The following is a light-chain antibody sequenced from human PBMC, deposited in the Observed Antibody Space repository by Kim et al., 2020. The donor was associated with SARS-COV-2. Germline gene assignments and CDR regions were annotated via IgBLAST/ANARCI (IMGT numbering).Light chain of an antibody. CDR2: EVN. CDR1: SSDVGTYNF. J-gene: IGLJ2*01. V-gene: IGLV2-8*01. CDR3: SSFAGRNFV. Sequence: QSALTQPPSVSGSPGQSVTISCTGSSSDVGTYNFVSWYQQHPGTAPKLMIYEVNKRPSGVPDRFSGSKSGNAASLTISGLQAEDEADYYCSSFAGRNFVFGGGTKLTVL.